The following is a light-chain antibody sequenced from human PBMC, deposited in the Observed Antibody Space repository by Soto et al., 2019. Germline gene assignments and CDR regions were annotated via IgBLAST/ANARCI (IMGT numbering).Light chain of an antibody. CDR2: GAS. Sequence: EIVMTQSPATLSVSPGERTTLSCRASQSVSSSLAWYQQRPGQAPRLLIYGASTRATGIPARFSGSGSGTDFTLTISSLQSEDVVVYYCQQYYNWPLLTFGGGTKVEIK. V-gene: IGKV3-15*01. J-gene: IGKJ4*01. CDR3: QQYYNWPLLT. CDR1: QSVSSS.